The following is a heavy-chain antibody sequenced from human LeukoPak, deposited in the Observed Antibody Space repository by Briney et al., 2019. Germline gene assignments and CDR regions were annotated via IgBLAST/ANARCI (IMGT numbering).Heavy chain of an antibody. CDR1: GGSISSGGYS. Sequence: LSLTCAVSGGSISSGGYSWSWVRQAPGKGLEWVSGISGSGDITYYADSVKGRFTISRDNSTNTLYLQVNSLRAEDTAVYYCAKDAYSYGQGPFDYWGQGTLVTVSS. J-gene: IGHJ4*02. D-gene: IGHD5-18*01. CDR3: AKDAYSYGQGPFDY. V-gene: IGHV3-23*01. CDR2: ISGSGDIT.